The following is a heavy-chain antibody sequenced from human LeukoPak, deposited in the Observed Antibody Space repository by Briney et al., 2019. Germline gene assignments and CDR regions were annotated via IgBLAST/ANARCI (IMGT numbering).Heavy chain of an antibody. V-gene: IGHV3-23*01. CDR2: ISGSGGST. J-gene: IGHJ3*02. CDR3: AKARQGAFDI. CDR1: GFTFSSYA. Sequence: GGSLRLSCAASGFTFSSYAMSWVRQAPGKGLVWVSAISGSGGSTYYADSVKGRFTVSRDNSKNTLYLQMNSLRAEDTAVYYCAKARQGAFDIWGQGTMVTVSS.